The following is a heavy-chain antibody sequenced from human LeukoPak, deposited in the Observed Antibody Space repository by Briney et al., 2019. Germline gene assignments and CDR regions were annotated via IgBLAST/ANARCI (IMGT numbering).Heavy chain of an antibody. D-gene: IGHD5-12*01. Sequence: GGSLRLSCAASGFIFGHYSMNWVRQAPGKGLEWVASISSTSTYIYYADLVRGRFIISRDNATNSLYLQMNSLRAEDTAVYYCARDPRGGYHNFYFDYWGQGALVTVSS. CDR3: ARDPRGGYHNFYFDY. V-gene: IGHV3-21*01. J-gene: IGHJ4*02. CDR1: GFIFGHYS. CDR2: ISSTSTYI.